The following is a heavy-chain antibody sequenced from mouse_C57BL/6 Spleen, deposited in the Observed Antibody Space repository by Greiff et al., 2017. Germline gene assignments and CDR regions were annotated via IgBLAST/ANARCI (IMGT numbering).Heavy chain of an antibody. V-gene: IGHV5-9-1*02. CDR2: ISSGGDYI. CDR3: TRDGDGGWYFDD. Sequence: EVQLLESGEGLVKPGGSLKLSCAASGFTFSSYAMSWVRQTPEQRLEWVAYISSGGDYIYYADTVKGRCTISRDNARNTLYLQMSSLKSEDTAMYYCTRDGDGGWYFDDWGTGTTVTVSS. D-gene: IGHD2-13*01. J-gene: IGHJ1*03. CDR1: GFTFSSYA.